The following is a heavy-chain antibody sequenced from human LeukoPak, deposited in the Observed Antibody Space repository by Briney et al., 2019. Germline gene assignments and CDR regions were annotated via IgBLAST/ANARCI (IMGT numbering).Heavy chain of an antibody. CDR2: INSDGSWT. V-gene: IGHV3-74*01. CDR3: VSFYETY. J-gene: IGHJ4*02. Sequence: GGSLRLSCAASGNYWMHWVRQAPGKGLEWVSHINSDGSWTSYADSVKGRFTISKDNAKNTVYLQMNNLRAKDTAVYYCVSFYETYWGRGTLVTVSS. CDR1: GNYW. D-gene: IGHD2/OR15-2a*01.